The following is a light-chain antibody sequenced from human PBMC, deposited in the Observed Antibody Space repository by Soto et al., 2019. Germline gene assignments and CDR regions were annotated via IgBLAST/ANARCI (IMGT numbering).Light chain of an antibody. J-gene: IGLJ2*01. CDR3: QSYDSSLRGSV. CDR2: GNN. CDR1: SSNIGAGYD. Sequence: QSVPTQPPSVSGAPGQRVTISCTGSSSNIGAGYDVHWYQQLPGTAPKLLIYGNNNRPSGVPDRFSGSKSGTSASLAITGLQADDEADYYCQSYDSSLRGSVFGGGTKLTVL. V-gene: IGLV1-40*01.